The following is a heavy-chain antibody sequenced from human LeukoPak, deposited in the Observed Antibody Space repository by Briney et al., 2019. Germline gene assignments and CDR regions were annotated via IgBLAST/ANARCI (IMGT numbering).Heavy chain of an antibody. Sequence: GRSLRLSCAASGFTFSSYAMHWVRQAPGKGLEWVAVISYDGSNKYYADSVKGRFTISRDNSKNTPYLQMNSLRAEDTAVYYCARGSVGGAAVDYWGQGTLVTVSS. CDR3: ARGSVGGAAVDY. V-gene: IGHV3-30-3*01. CDR1: GFTFSSYA. CDR2: ISYDGSNK. D-gene: IGHD6-13*01. J-gene: IGHJ4*02.